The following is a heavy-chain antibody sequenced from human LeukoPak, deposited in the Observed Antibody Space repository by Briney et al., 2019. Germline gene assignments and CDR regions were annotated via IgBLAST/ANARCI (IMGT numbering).Heavy chain of an antibody. CDR2: IYYSGST. D-gene: IGHD1-26*01. CDR1: GGSFSSGGYY. CDR3: ARTVGATTYDY. Sequence: SAALSLTCTVSGGSFSSGGYYWRWIRQHPGNVLAWIGYIYYSGSTYYNPSPKSRATISVDTSKNQFSLMLSSVTAADTAVYYWARTVGATTYDYWGQGTLVTVSS. V-gene: IGHV4-31*03. J-gene: IGHJ4*02.